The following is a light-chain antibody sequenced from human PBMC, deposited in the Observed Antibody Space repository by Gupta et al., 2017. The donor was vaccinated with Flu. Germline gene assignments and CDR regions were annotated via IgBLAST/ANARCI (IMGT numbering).Light chain of an antibody. Sequence: DSVLTQSPATLSLSPGERATLSCRASQSVRPSLAWYQQKPGQAPRLLIYDASNRHAGIPARFSASGSGTDFTLTISSGEPEDFAVYYCQQRTSWPMYTFGQGTKLEMK. CDR1: QSVRPS. V-gene: IGKV3-11*01. J-gene: IGKJ2*01. CDR2: DAS. CDR3: QQRTSWPMYT.